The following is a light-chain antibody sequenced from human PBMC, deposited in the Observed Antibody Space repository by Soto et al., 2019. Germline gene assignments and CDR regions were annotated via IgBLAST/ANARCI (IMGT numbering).Light chain of an antibody. Sequence: SALTQPPSVSGSPGQSVTISCTGTSSDVGNYNRVSWYQQPPGTAPKLIIYEVNNRPSGVPDRFSGSKSGNTASLTISGLQAEDEANYFCSLYTTSTTRVVFGGGTKLTVL. V-gene: IGLV2-18*01. CDR1: SSDVGNYNR. J-gene: IGLJ2*01. CDR2: EVN. CDR3: SLYTTSTTRVV.